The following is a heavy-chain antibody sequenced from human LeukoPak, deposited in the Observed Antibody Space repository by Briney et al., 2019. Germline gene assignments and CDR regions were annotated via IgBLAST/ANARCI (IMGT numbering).Heavy chain of an antibody. V-gene: IGHV3-21*01. J-gene: IGHJ6*02. Sequence: GGSLRLSCAASGFTFSSYSMNWVRQAPGKGLEWVSSISSSSSYIYYADSVKGRFTISRDNAKNSLYLQMNSLRAEDTAVYYCARDLEGGCTLYYYGMDVWGQGTTVTVSS. CDR3: ARDLEGGCTLYYYGMDV. CDR2: ISSSSSYI. CDR1: GFTFSSYS. D-gene: IGHD3-16*01.